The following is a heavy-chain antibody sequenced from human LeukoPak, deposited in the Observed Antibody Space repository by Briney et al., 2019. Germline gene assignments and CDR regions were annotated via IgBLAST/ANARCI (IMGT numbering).Heavy chain of an antibody. V-gene: IGHV3-33*01. CDR3: ARRGKEYSSSWAFDY. J-gene: IGHJ4*02. D-gene: IGHD6-6*01. Sequence: PSGGSLRLSCAASGFRFSTYGMHWVRQAPGKGLEWVAVIWYDGNNKYYRDSVKGRFTISRDNSKNTLYLQMNSLRGEDTAVYYCARRGKEYSSSWAFDYWGQGTLVTVSS. CDR1: GFRFSTYG. CDR2: IWYDGNNK.